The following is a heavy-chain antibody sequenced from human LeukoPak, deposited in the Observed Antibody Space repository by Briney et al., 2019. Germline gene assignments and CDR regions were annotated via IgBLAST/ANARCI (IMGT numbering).Heavy chain of an antibody. CDR3: ARGNQLLRSYYMDV. D-gene: IGHD2-2*01. CDR1: GYTFTSYD. Sequence: ASVTVSCKASGYTFTSYDINWGRQAPGEGLEWMGWMNPNSGNTDYAQKFQGRVTMTSNTSISTAYMELSSLRSEDTAVYYCARGNQLLRSYYMDVWGKGTTVTVSS. J-gene: IGHJ6*03. CDR2: MNPNSGNT. V-gene: IGHV1-8*01.